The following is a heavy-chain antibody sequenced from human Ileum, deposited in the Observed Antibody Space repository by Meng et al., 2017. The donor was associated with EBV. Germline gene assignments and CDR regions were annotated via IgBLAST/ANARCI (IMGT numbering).Heavy chain of an antibody. CDR2: INHSGST. D-gene: IGHD3-10*01. CDR3: ARGNKVSDRGFDY. Sequence: QGQLQQVGPGLLKPSGTRAHTCVVYGGSFSGYYWSGIRQPPGKGLEWIGEINHSGSTNYNPSLKSRVTISVDTSKDQFSLKLSSVTAADTAVYYCARGNKVSDRGFDYWGQGTLVTVSS. CDR1: GGSFSGYY. V-gene: IGHV4-34*01. J-gene: IGHJ4*02.